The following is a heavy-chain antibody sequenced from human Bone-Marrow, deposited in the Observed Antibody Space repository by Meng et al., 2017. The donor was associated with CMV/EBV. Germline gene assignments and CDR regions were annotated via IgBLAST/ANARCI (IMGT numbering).Heavy chain of an antibody. Sequence: SVKVSCKASGDTFNTYPINWVRQAPGQGLEWMGGIIPVLDIKSYAQKFQGRVTITTDESTSTDYMELSTLRSEDTAVYYCARVGFHCSSLLSGAFDIWGQGTMVTVSS. V-gene: IGHV1-69*10. D-gene: IGHD6-6*01. CDR3: ARVGFHCSSLLSGAFDI. J-gene: IGHJ3*02. CDR1: GDTFNTYP. CDR2: IIPVLDIK.